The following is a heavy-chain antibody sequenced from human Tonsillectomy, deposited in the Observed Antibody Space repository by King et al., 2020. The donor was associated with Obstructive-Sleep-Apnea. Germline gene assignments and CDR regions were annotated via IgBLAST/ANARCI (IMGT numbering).Heavy chain of an antibody. V-gene: IGHV3-23*04. J-gene: IGHJ4*02. CDR2: INTRGTT. D-gene: IGHD3-10*01. CDR1: GFTFSSYG. CDR3: AKEGGGSGVYWVDS. Sequence: VQLVESGGGMVQPGGSLRLSCAASGFTFSSYGISWVRQAPGKGLEWVSAINTRGTTFYAGSVRGRLTISRDNSQYTVNLQVNSLRAEDTALYYCAKEGGGSGVYWVDSWGQGTLVTVSS.